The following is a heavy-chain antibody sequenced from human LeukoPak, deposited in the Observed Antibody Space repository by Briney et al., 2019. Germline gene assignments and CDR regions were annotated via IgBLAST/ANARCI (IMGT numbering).Heavy chain of an antibody. CDR1: GFTFSDYG. Sequence: GGSLRLSCVASGFTFSDYGMHWVRQAPGKGLEWVAATSYDGSDEYYVDSVKGRFTISRDNSKNTLYLEMKSLSSEDTAIYYCARTYTVFGAMAVWGKGTTVTVSA. J-gene: IGHJ6*04. D-gene: IGHD3-3*01. CDR3: ARTYTVFGAMAV. V-gene: IGHV3-30*03. CDR2: TSYDGSDE.